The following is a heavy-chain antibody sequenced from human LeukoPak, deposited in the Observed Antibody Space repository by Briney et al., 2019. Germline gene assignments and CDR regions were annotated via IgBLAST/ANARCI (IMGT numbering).Heavy chain of an antibody. CDR1: GFDFSTYA. CDR2: IGGGDT. Sequence: GGSLRLSCAASGFDFSTYAMSWVRQAPGKGLEWVSGIGGGDTHYADSVKGRFTISRDNSKSTVELHMSSLRVEDTAVYYCAKDGQSFNSMWDYLDSWGRGTLVAVSS. V-gene: IGHV3-23*01. D-gene: IGHD1-26*01. CDR3: AKDGQSFNSMWDYLDS. J-gene: IGHJ4*02.